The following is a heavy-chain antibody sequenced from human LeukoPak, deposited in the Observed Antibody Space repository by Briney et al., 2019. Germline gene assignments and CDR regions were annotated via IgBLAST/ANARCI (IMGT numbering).Heavy chain of an antibody. D-gene: IGHD5-24*01. CDR2: IKQDGSEK. CDR1: GFTLSSYW. CDR3: ARDIEMATTNGAFDI. J-gene: IGHJ3*02. Sequence: GGSLRLSCAASGFTLSSYWMSWVRQAPGKGLEWVANIKQDGSEKYYVDSVKGRFTISRDNAKNSLYLQMNSLRAEDTAVYYCARDIEMATTNGAFDIWGQGTMVTVSS. V-gene: IGHV3-7*01.